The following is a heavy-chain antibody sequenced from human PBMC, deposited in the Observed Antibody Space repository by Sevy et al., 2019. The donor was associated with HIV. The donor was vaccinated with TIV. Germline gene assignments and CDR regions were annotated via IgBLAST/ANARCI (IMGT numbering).Heavy chain of an antibody. Sequence: GGSLRLSCAASGFTFSSYAMHWVRQAPGKGLDWVAVISSDGNTQYYADSVKGRFTISRDNSKNTLYLQMNSLRVEDTAVYYCARDLVSGSYSQSLDYWGQRTLVTVSS. CDR3: ARDLVSGSYSQSLDY. CDR1: GFTFSSYA. V-gene: IGHV3-30*04. CDR2: ISSDGNTQ. J-gene: IGHJ4*02. D-gene: IGHD1-26*01.